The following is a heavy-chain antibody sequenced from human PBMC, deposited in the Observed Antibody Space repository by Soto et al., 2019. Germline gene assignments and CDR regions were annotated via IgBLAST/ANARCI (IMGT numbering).Heavy chain of an antibody. J-gene: IGHJ4*02. CDR1: GGSISSYY. V-gene: IGHV4-59*08. D-gene: IGHD7-27*01. CDR2: IYYGGST. CDR3: AKNWNWGSLVH. Sequence: SETLSLTCTVSGGSISSYYWSWIRQPPGKGLEWIGFIYYGGSTNYNPSLKSRVTISVDTPKNQFSLKLSSVTATDTAVYYCAKNWNWGSLVHWGQGTLVPVSS.